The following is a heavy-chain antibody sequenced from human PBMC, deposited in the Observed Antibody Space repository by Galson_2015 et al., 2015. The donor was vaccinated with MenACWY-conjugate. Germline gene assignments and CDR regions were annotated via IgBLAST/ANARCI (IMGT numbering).Heavy chain of an antibody. CDR3: AKDPTGATGYYYYYAMDV. V-gene: IGHV3-30*18. CDR2: ISYDGSNK. D-gene: IGHD1-26*01. CDR1: GFTLGANH. Sequence: SCAASGFTLGANHMSWIRQAPGKGLEWVAVISYDGSNKYYADSVKGRFTISRDNSKNTLYLQMNSLRAEDTAVYYCAKDPTGATGYYYYYAMDVWGQGTTVTVSS. J-gene: IGHJ6*02.